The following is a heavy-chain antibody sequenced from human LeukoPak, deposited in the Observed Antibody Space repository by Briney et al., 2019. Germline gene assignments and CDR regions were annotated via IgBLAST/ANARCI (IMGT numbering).Heavy chain of an antibody. J-gene: IGHJ6*03. CDR2: ISSSSSYI. V-gene: IGHV3-21*01. CDR3: ARVIDYYGSGSYWYDYYYMDV. Sequence: GGSLRLSCAASGFTFSSYSMNWVRQAPGKGLEWVSSISSSSSYIYYADSVKGRFTISRDNAKNSLYLQMNSLRAEDTAVYYCARVIDYYGSGSYWYDYYYMDVWGKGTTVTVSS. CDR1: GFTFSSYS. D-gene: IGHD3-10*01.